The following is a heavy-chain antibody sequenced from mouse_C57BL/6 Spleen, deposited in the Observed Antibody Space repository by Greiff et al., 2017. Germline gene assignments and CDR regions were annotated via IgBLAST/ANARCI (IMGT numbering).Heavy chain of an antibody. CDR2: IYPGDGDT. CDR3: ARGGSGYPLFDD. D-gene: IGHD3-2*02. Sequence: VQLQQSGPELVKPGASVKISCKASGYAFSSSWMNWVKQRPGKGLEWIGRIYPGDGDTNYNGKFKGKATLTADKSSSTAYMQLSSLTSEDSAVYFCARGGSGYPLFDDWGQGTTLTVSS. CDR1: GYAFSSSW. J-gene: IGHJ2*01. V-gene: IGHV1-82*01.